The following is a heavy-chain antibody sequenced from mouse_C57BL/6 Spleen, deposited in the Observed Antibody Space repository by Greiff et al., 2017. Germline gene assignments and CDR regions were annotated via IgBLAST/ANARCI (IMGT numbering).Heavy chain of an antibody. V-gene: IGHV1-15*01. Sequence: QVQLKESGAELVRPGASVTLSCKASGYTFTDYEMHWVKQTPVHGLEWIGAIDPETGGTAYNQKFKGKAILTADKSSSTAYMELRSLTSEDSAVYYCTRIKSTMVTTVFDYWGQGTTLTVSS. CDR3: TRIKSTMVTTVFDY. D-gene: IGHD2-2*01. J-gene: IGHJ2*01. CDR1: GYTFTDYE. CDR2: IDPETGGT.